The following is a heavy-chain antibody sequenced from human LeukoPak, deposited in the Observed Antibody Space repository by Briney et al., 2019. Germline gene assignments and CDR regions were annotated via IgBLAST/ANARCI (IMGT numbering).Heavy chain of an antibody. V-gene: IGHV4-39*07. CDR1: GGSISSSSYY. D-gene: IGHD4-23*01. Sequence: SETLSLTCTVSGGSISSSSYYWGWIRQPPGKGLEWIGSIYYSGSTYYNPSLKSRVTISVDTSKNQFSLKLSSVTAADTAVYYCASWAYGGKLAAYFDYWGQGTLVTVSS. CDR2: IYYSGST. J-gene: IGHJ4*02. CDR3: ASWAYGGKLAAYFDY.